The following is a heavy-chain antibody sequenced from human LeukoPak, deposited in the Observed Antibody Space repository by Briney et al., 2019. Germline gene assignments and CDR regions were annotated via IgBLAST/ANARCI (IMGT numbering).Heavy chain of an antibody. CDR1: GFSFSYHY. J-gene: IGHJ6*02. V-gene: IGHV3-72*01. D-gene: IGHD4-23*01. Sequence: GGSLRLSCAASGFSFSYHYMDWVRQAPGKGLEWVGRSRDKSRTYTTEYAASVKGRFTISRDDSKDSLYLQMTSLKTEDTAVYYCARAGNNSLFYYNGLDVWGQGTTVTVSS. CDR3: ARAGNNSLFYYNGLDV. CDR2: SRDKSRTYTT.